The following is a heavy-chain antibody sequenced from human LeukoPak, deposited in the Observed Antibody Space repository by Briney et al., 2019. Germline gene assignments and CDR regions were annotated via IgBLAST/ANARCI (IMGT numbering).Heavy chain of an antibody. V-gene: IGHV3-23*01. Sequence: GGSLRLSCAASGFTFSAYAMAWVRQAPGRGLEWVSSISGGGDSIYYADSVKGRFTISRDNSKSTLYLQMNSLRAEDTAVYYCARGGLPELYRWGQGTLVTVSS. CDR1: GFTFSAYA. J-gene: IGHJ4*02. D-gene: IGHD3-10*01. CDR2: ISGGGDSI. CDR3: ARGGLPELYR.